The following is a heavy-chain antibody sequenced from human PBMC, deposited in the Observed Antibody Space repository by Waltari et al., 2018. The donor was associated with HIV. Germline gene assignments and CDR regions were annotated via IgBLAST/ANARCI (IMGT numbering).Heavy chain of an antibody. D-gene: IGHD2-21*01. CDR3: ARGGSHCGNDY. CDR2: IKEDGSEE. CDR1: EFTFSGYR. Sequence: EVQLVESGGGLVQPGGSLSRSCAVSEFTFSGYRMSWVRQAPGKGLEWVANIKEDGSEEYYVDSVKGRFTISRDNAKNSLYLQMSSLRAEDTAVYYCARGGSHCGNDYWGQGTLVIVSS. J-gene: IGHJ4*02. V-gene: IGHV3-7*01.